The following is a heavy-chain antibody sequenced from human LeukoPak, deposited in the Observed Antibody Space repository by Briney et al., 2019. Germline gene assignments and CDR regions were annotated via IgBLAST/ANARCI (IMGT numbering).Heavy chain of an antibody. V-gene: IGHV4-34*01. CDR3: ARGSLIAAHRRMAFDI. Sequence: SETLSLTCAVYGGSFSGYYWSWIRQPPGKGLEWIGEINHSGSTNYNPSLKSRVTISVDTSKNQFSLKLSSVTAADTAVYYCARGSLIAAHRRMAFDIWGQGTMVTVSS. CDR1: GGSFSGYY. J-gene: IGHJ3*02. CDR2: INHSGST. D-gene: IGHD6-6*01.